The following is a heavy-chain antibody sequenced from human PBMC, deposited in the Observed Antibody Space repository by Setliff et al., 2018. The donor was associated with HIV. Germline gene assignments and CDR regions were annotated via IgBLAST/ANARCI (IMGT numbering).Heavy chain of an antibody. CDR1: GYTFTDYY. CDR2: IYPNTGGT. CDR3: ARGKTWLRFLDY. V-gene: IGHV1-2*02. J-gene: IGHJ4*02. Sequence: ASVKVSCKASGYTFTDYYIHWVRQAPGQGLEWIGWIYPNTGGTNYAQKFQGRVTMTRDTSISTAYMELSRLTSDDTAIYYCARGKTWLRFLDYWGQGTLVTVSS. D-gene: IGHD5-12*01.